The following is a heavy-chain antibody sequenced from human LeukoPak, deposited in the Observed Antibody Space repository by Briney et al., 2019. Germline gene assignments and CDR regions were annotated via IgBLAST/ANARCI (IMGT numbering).Heavy chain of an antibody. Sequence: SQTLSLTCTVSGGSISSGDYYWSWIRHPPGKGLEWIGYIYYSGSTYYNPSLKSRVTISVDTSKNQFSLKLSSVTAADTAVCYCARGKDFWSGYYTPHFDYWGQGTLVTVSS. CDR3: ARGKDFWSGYYTPHFDY. V-gene: IGHV4-30-4*08. CDR2: IYYSGST. CDR1: GGSISSGDYY. J-gene: IGHJ4*02. D-gene: IGHD3-3*01.